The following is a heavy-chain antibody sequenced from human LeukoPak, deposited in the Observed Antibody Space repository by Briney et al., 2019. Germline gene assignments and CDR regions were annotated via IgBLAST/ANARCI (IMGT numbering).Heavy chain of an antibody. CDR3: AMGGGSYFP. CDR1: GNSVSSNTTA. D-gene: IGHD1-26*01. J-gene: IGHJ5*02. Sequence: SQTLSLTRAIAGNSVSSNTTAWNWIRQSPSRGLEWLGRTYYRSKWYNNYALSVKSRITINPDTSKNQFSLQLNSVTPEDTAVYYCAMGGGSYFPWGQGTLVTVSS. V-gene: IGHV6-1*01. CDR2: TYYRSKWYN.